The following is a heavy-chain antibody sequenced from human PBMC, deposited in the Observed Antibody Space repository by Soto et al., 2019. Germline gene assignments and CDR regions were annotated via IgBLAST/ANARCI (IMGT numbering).Heavy chain of an antibody. CDR3: AKSGCSGGSCYGGPDY. D-gene: IGHD2-15*01. Sequence: GGSLRLSCAASGFTFSSHAMSWVRQASGKGLEWVSAISGSGGSTYYADSVKGRFTISRDNSKNTLYLQMNSLRAEDTAVYYCAKSGCSGGSCYGGPDYWCQGTLGSGSS. CDR2: ISGSGGST. V-gene: IGHV3-23*01. J-gene: IGHJ4*02. CDR1: GFTFSSHA.